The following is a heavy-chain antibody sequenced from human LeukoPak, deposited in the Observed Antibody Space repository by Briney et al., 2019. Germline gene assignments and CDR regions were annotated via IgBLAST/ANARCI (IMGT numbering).Heavy chain of an antibody. CDR2: ISAYNGNT. D-gene: IGHD6-19*01. J-gene: IGHJ5*02. Sequence: ASVKVSCKASGYTFTSYGISWVRQAPGQGLEWMGWISAYNGNTNYAQKLQGRVTMTTDTSTSTAYMELRSLRSDDTAVYYCARGDTPAPGGWYLGNWFDPWGQGTLVTVSS. V-gene: IGHV1-18*04. CDR1: GYTFTSYG. CDR3: ARGDTPAPGGWYLGNWFDP.